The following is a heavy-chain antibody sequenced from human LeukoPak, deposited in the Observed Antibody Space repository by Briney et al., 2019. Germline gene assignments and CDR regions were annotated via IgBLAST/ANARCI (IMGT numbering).Heavy chain of an antibody. V-gene: IGHV3-23*01. CDR2: ISGGGGGT. J-gene: IGHJ4*02. D-gene: IGHD6-13*01. Sequence: GGSLRLSCAASGFIFSNYAMSWVRQAPGKGPEWVSGISGGGGGTYYADSVKGRFTISRANSKNTLYLQMNSLRAEDTAVYYCAKDRRIAAAGSSWVAIEYWGQGTLVTVSS. CDR3: AKDRRIAAAGSSWVAIEY. CDR1: GFIFSNYA.